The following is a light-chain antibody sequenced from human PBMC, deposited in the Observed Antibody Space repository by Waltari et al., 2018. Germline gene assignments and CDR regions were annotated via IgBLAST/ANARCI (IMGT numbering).Light chain of an antibody. CDR2: DVS. Sequence: QSALTQPASVSGSPGQSITISCTGTSSDVGAYNYVSWYQQHPGKAPKLMIFDVSNRPSGVSIRFAGSKSGNTASLTISGLQAEDEACYSCSSYINSSTLELFGGGTSLTVL. V-gene: IGLV2-14*03. CDR3: SSYINSSTLEL. CDR1: SSDVGAYNY. J-gene: IGLJ2*01.